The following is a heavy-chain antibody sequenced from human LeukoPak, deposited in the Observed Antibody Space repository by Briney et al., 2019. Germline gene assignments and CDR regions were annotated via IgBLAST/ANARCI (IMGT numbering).Heavy chain of an antibody. CDR1: GYSFTSYW. V-gene: IGHV5-51*01. CDR2: IYPGDSDT. CDR3: ARHAAVSTSSTWYFDY. J-gene: IGHJ4*02. D-gene: IGHD6-13*01. Sequence: GESLKISCKGSGYSFTSYWIGWVRQMPGKGLEWMGIIYPGDSDTRYSRSFQSQVTISADKSITTAYLQWSSLKASDTAMYYCARHAAVSTSSTWYFDYWGQGTLVTVSS.